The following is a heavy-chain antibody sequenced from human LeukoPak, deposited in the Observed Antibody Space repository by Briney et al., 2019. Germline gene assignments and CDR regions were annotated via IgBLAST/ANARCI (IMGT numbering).Heavy chain of an antibody. CDR1: GFTFSSYA. Sequence: GGSLRLSCAASGFTFSSYAMSWVRQAPGKGLEWVAAISGSGGSTYYADSVKGRFTISRDNSKNTLYLQMNSLRAEDTAVYYRASVPQHFYSSGWHPVRYYFDYWGQGTLVTVSS. J-gene: IGHJ4*02. CDR3: ASVPQHFYSSGWHPVRYYFDY. D-gene: IGHD6-19*01. CDR2: ISGSGGST. V-gene: IGHV3-23*01.